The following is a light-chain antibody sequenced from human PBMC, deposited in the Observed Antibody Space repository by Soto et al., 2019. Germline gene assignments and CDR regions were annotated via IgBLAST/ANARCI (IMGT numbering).Light chain of an antibody. Sequence: EIVLTQSPGTLSLSPGERATLSCRASQSVSSSYLAWYQQKPGQAPRLLIYGASSRATGIPDRFSGSGSGTDFTLTISRLEPEDFAVYYCQQYVISVTFGQGTRLENK. J-gene: IGKJ5*01. CDR1: QSVSSSY. CDR3: QQYVISVT. CDR2: GAS. V-gene: IGKV3-20*01.